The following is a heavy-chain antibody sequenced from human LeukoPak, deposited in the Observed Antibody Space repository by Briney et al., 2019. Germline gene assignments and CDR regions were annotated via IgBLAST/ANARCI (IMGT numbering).Heavy chain of an antibody. V-gene: IGHV4-30-4*01. D-gene: IGHD5-12*01. CDR2: IYYSGST. CDR3: ARVHSGYSDERGDYAAPRFDP. Sequence: PSQTLSLTCTVSGGSISSGDYYWSWIRQPPGKGLEWIGYIYYSGSTYYNPSLKSRVTISVDTSKNQFSLKLSSVTAADTAVYYCARVHSGYSDERGDYAAPRFDPWGQGTLVTVSS. CDR1: GGSISSGDYY. J-gene: IGHJ5*02.